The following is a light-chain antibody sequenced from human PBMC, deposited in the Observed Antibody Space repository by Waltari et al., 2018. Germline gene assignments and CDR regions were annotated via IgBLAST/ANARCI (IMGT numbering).Light chain of an antibody. CDR3: QSYDTSLSVV. CDR2: GST. CDR1: GSNIGAGFD. J-gene: IGLJ3*02. V-gene: IGLV1-40*01. Sequence: QSVLTQAPSMSGAPGQRVTISCTGSGSNIGAGFDVHWYQQLPRAAPKLSIYGSTSRPLGVPDRFFGSTSGTSASLVIIGLQPEDEAVYYCQSYDTSLSVVFGGGTKLTVL.